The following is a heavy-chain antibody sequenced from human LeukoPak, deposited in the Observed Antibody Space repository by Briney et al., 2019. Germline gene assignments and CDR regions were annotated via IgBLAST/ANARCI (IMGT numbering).Heavy chain of an antibody. CDR2: ISYNGGST. Sequence: GGSLRLSCAASGFTFSNYAMHWVRQAPGKGLEYVSAISYNGGSTYYANSVKGRFAISRDNSKNTLYLQMGSLRAEDMAVYYCARRAAADSFYSDYWGQGTLVTVSS. CDR1: GFTFSNYA. CDR3: ARRAAADSFYSDY. D-gene: IGHD6-13*01. J-gene: IGHJ4*02. V-gene: IGHV3-64*01.